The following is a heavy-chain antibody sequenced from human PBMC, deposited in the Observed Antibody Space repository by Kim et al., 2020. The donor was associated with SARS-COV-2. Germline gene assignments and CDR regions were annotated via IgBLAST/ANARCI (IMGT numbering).Heavy chain of an antibody. Sequence: ASVKVSCKASGYTFTSYYMHWVRQAPGQGLEWMGIINPSGGSTNYAQKFQGRVTMTRDTSTSTVYMELSRLRSEDTAVYYCARDHEIDSYYDICGGYNTNRYYIYGMDGWGQGTTVTVSS. CDR2: INPSGGST. CDR3: ARDHEIDSYYDICGGYNTNRYYIYGMDG. V-gene: IGHV1-46*01. D-gene: IGHD3-3*01. CDR1: GYTFTSYY. J-gene: IGHJ6*02.